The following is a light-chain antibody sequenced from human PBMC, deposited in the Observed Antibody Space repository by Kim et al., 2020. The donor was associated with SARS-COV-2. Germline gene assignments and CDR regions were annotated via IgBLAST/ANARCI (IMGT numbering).Light chain of an antibody. J-gene: IGKJ5*01. V-gene: IGKV1D-16*01. CDR3: QQYDSYPFT. CDR1: QGVSNW. CDR2: RAS. Sequence: DTQMIQSPSSVSASVGDRVNITCRASQGVSNWLAWYQQKLEKAPRSLIYRASSVQSGVPSRFSGSGSGTDFTLTISSLQPEDFATYYCQQYDSYPFTFGRGTRLEIK.